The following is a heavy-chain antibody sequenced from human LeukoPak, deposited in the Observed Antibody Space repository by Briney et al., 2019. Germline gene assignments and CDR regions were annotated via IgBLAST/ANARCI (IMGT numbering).Heavy chain of an antibody. CDR3: AREQPVRWGFGNYYYYMDV. CDR2: IIPIFGTA. CDR1: GGTFSSYA. J-gene: IGHJ6*03. Sequence: GASVKVSCKASGGTFSSYAISWVRQAPGQGLEWMGGIIPIFGTANYAQKFQGRVTITADESTSTAYMELSSLRSEDTAVYYCAREQPVRWGFGNYYYYMDVWGKGTTVTISS. D-gene: IGHD2-21*01. V-gene: IGHV1-69*13.